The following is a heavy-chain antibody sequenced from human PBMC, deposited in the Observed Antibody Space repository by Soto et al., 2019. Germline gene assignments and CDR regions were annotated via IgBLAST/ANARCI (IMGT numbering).Heavy chain of an antibody. D-gene: IGHD2-2*01. CDR2: TRNKANSYTT. Sequence: EVQLVESGGGLVQPGGSLRLSCAASGFTFSDHYMDWVRQAPGKGLEWVGRTRNKANSYTTEYAASVKGRLTISRDDSKNSLYLHMNSLKTEDTAVYYCARGGYCSSASCYSDYYGMDVWGQGPTVTVSS. V-gene: IGHV3-72*01. CDR1: GFTFSDHY. J-gene: IGHJ6*02. CDR3: ARGGYCSSASCYSDYYGMDV.